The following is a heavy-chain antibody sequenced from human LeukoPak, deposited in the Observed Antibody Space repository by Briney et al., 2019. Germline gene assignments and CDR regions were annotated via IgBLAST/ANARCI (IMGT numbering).Heavy chain of an antibody. V-gene: IGHV3-23*01. J-gene: IGHJ4*02. CDR1: GFTFSSYA. CDR3: AKVRSATEDARWLVPSFDY. D-gene: IGHD6-19*01. CDR2: ISGSGGST. Sequence: GGSLRLSSAASGFTFSSYAMSWVRQAPGKGLEWVSAISGSGGSTYYADSVKGRFTISRDNSKNKLYLQMNSLRAEDTAVYYCAKVRSATEDARWLVPSFDYWGQGTLVTVSS.